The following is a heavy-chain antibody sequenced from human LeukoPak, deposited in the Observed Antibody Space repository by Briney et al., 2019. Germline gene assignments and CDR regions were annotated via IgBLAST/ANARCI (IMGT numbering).Heavy chain of an antibody. CDR1: GFTFSSYW. Sequence: GGSLRLSCAASGFTFSSYWMHWVRQAPGKGLLWVSRINGDGSITSTADSVKGRFTISRDNSKNTLYLQMNSLRTEDTAVYFCARDAGKTPGTGNWFDPWGQGTLVTVSS. CDR2: INGDGSIT. D-gene: IGHD3-10*01. V-gene: IGHV3-74*01. J-gene: IGHJ5*02. CDR3: ARDAGKTPGTGNWFDP.